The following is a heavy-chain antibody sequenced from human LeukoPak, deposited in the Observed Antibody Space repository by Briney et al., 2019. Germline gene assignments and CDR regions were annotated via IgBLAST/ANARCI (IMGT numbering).Heavy chain of an antibody. D-gene: IGHD3-10*01. CDR3: ARGGLERGAYYYGSGASLTKTYYFDY. CDR2: IYTSGST. CDR1: GGSISSGSYY. J-gene: IGHJ4*02. V-gene: IGHV4-61*02. Sequence: SQTLSLTCTVSGGSISSGSYYWSWIRQPAGKGLEWIGRIYTSGSTNYNPSLKSRVTISVDTSKNQFSLKLSSVTAADTAVYYCARGGLERGAYYYGSGASLTKTYYFDYWGQGTLVTVSS.